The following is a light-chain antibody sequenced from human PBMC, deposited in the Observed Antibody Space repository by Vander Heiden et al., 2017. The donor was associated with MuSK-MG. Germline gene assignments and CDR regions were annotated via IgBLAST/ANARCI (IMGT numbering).Light chain of an antibody. CDR2: AAS. CDR3: QQSYSIPFT. CDR1: QTISGY. J-gene: IGKJ3*01. Sequence: DIQITQSPSSLSASVGDRVTITCRASQTISGYLNWYQQKPGKAPKLLIYAASSLQSGVPSRFSGSGSGTDFTLTISSLQPEDFATYYCQQSYSIPFTFGPGTKVDIK. V-gene: IGKV1-39*01.